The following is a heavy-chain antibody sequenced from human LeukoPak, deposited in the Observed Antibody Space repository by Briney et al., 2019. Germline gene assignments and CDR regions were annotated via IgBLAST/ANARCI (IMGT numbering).Heavy chain of an antibody. V-gene: IGHV3-23*01. J-gene: IGHJ4*02. CDR1: GFTFSSYA. CDR2: ISGSGGST. D-gene: IGHD3-10*01. CDR3: AKDTRGSGCYYNY. Sequence: PGGSLRLSCAASGFTFSSYAMSWVRQAPGKGLEWVSAISGSGGSTYYADSVKGRFTISRDNSKNTLYLQMSSVRAEDTAVYYCAKDTRGSGCYYNYWGQGTLVTVSS.